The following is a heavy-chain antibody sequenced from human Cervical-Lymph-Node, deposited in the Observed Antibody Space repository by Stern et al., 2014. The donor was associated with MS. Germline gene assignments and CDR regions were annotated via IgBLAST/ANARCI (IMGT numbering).Heavy chain of an antibody. Sequence: EVQLGESGGGLVKPGGSLRLSCATSGFTFSDYSMNWVRQAPGKGLEWVSSISSNSTYIFFAASVRGLFSISRDHAKSSLFLQLHSLRAEDTAVYYCARRGGIPFFDSWGRGTLVTVSS. CDR3: ARRGGIPFFDS. J-gene: IGHJ4*02. CDR2: ISSNSTYI. V-gene: IGHV3-21*01. CDR1: GFTFSDYS. D-gene: IGHD3-16*01.